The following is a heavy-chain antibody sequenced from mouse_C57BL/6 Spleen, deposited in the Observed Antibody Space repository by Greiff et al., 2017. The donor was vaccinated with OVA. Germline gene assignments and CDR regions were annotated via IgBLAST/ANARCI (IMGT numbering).Heavy chain of an antibody. D-gene: IGHD4-1*01. V-gene: IGHV6-6*01. CDR3: TRPTLGRAWFAY. CDR1: GFTFSDAW. Sequence: EVMLVESGGGLVQPGGSMKLSCAASGFTFSDAWMDWVRQSPEKGLEWVAEIRNKANNHATYYAESVKGRFTISRDDSKSSVYLQMNSLRAEDTGIYYCTRPTLGRAWFAYWGQGTLVTVSA. J-gene: IGHJ3*01. CDR2: IRNKANNHAT.